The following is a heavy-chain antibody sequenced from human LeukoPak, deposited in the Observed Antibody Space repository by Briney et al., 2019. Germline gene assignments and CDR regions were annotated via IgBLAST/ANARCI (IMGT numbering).Heavy chain of an antibody. CDR1: GGSFSGYY. V-gene: IGHV4-34*01. J-gene: IGHJ6*03. Sequence: PSETLSLTCAVYGGSFSGYYWRWIRQPPGKGLEWIGEINRSGSTNYNPSLKSRVTISVDTSKNQFSLKLSSVTAADTAVYYCARRIQLWFSYYYYYYMDVWGKGTTVTVSS. CDR2: INRSGST. CDR3: ARRIQLWFSYYYYYYMDV. D-gene: IGHD5-18*01.